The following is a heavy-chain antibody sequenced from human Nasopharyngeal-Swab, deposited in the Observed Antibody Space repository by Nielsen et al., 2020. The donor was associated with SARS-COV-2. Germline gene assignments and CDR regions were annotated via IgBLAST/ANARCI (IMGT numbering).Heavy chain of an antibody. Sequence: GGSLRLSCAASGFTFSSYAMSWVRQAPGKGLEWVSAISGSGGSTYYADSVKGRLTISRDNSKNTLYLQMNSLRAEDTAVYYCAKDDPGFTPDYSNYGVWGQGTLVTVSS. CDR1: GFTFSSYA. J-gene: IGHJ4*02. CDR2: ISGSGGST. CDR3: AKDDPGFTPDYSNYGV. V-gene: IGHV3-23*01. D-gene: IGHD4-11*01.